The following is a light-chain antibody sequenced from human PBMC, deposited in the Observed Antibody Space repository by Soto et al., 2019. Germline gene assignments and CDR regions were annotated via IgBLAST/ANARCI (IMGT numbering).Light chain of an antibody. V-gene: IGKV1-5*03. J-gene: IGKJ1*01. CDR1: QDIRSA. CDR3: QHYNSYSEA. CDR2: KAS. Sequence: DIQLTQSPSSLSASVGDRVTITCRASQDIRSALGWYQQKPGKVPKLLIYKASTLKSGVPSRFSGSGSGTEFTLTISSLQPDDFATYYCQHYNSYSEAFGQGTKVDIK.